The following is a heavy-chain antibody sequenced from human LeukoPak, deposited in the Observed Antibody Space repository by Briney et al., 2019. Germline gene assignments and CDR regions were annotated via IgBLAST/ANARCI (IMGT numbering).Heavy chain of an antibody. CDR1: GYTFTGYY. CDR2: INPNSGGT. CDR3: ATLISGSYLFDY. D-gene: IGHD1-26*01. V-gene: IGHV1-2*02. Sequence: ASVKVSCKASGYTFTGYYMHWVRQAPGQGLEWMGWINPNSGGTNYAQKFQGRGTMTRATSISTAYMELSRLRSDDTAVYYCATLISGSYLFDYWGQGTLVTVSS. J-gene: IGHJ4*02.